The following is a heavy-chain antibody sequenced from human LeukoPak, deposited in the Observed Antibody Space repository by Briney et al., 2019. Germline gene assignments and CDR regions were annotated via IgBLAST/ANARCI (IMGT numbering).Heavy chain of an antibody. V-gene: IGHV1-18*01. D-gene: IGHD6-13*01. J-gene: IGHJ5*02. CDR2: ISAYNGNT. CDR3: ARELYSSSWDFPRWFDP. CDR1: GYTFTSYG. Sequence: GASVNVSCKASGYTFTSYGISWVRQAPGQGLEWMGWISAYNGNTNYAQKLQGRVTMTTDTSTSTAYMELRSLRSDDTAVYYCARELYSSSWDFPRWFDPWGQGTLVTVSS.